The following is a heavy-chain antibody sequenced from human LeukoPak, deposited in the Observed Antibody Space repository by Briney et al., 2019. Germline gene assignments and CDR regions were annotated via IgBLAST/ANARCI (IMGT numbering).Heavy chain of an antibody. CDR2: IKPDGSEK. V-gene: IGHV3-7*01. D-gene: IGHD6-19*01. J-gene: IGHJ4*02. Sequence: GGSLRLSCAASGFRFNTYWMSWVRQAPGKGLEWVASIKPDGSEKYYLDSVKGRFTISRDNARDSLYLQMNSLRDDDTSVYFCARDASALYWGRGTLVTVSS. CDR1: GFRFNTYW. CDR3: ARDASALY.